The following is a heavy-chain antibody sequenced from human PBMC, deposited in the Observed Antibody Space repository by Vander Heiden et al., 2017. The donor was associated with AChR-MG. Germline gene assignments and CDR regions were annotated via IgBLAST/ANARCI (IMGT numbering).Heavy chain of an antibody. J-gene: IGHJ4*02. CDR2: IYYSGST. D-gene: IGHD3-22*01. Sequence: QVQLQESGPGLVKPSQILSLTCTVSGDSISSSGYYWSWIRQRPGKGLEWIAYIYYSGSTDYNPSLKSRVTISLDTSKNQFSLKLNSVTAADTAVYYCARGGGTYYYDSSGYQPFDYWGQGTLVTVTS. CDR1: GDSISSSGYY. CDR3: ARGGGTYYYDSSGYQPFDY. V-gene: IGHV4-31*03.